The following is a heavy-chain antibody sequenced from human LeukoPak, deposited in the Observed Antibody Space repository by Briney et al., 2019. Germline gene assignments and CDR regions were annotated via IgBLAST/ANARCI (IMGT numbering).Heavy chain of an antibody. J-gene: IGHJ4*02. CDR3: SRGGRCSGGSCYLPSYFDY. D-gene: IGHD2-15*01. CDR2: ISSGISYI. V-gene: IGHV3-21*01. CDR1: GFTFSSYS. Sequence: GGSLRLSCAASGFTFSSYSMNWVRQAPGKGLEWVSSISSGISYIYYADSLKGRFTISRDNAKNSLYLQMNSLRAEDTAVYYCSRGGRCSGGSCYLPSYFDYWGQGTLVTVSS.